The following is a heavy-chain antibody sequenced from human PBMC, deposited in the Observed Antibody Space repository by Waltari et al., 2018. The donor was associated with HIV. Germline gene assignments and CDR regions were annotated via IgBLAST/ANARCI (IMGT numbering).Heavy chain of an antibody. J-gene: IGHJ4*02. CDR2: TYYRSKWYN. Sequence: QVQLQQSGPGLVKPSQTLSLTCAISGDSVSSNSAAWTWIRQSPSRGLEWLGRTYYRSKWYNDYAVSVKSRITINPDTSKNQFSLQLNSVTPEDTAVYYCARGATVAAQETYYFDYWGQGTLVTVSS. CDR3: ARGATVAAQETYYFDY. D-gene: IGHD6-19*01. V-gene: IGHV6-1*01. CDR1: GDSVSSNSAA.